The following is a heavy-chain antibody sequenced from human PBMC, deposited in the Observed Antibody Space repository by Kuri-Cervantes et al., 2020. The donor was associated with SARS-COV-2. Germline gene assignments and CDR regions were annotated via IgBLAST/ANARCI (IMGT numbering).Heavy chain of an antibody. J-gene: IGHJ3*02. Sequence: GESLKISCAAPGFTFSSYGMHWVRQAPGKGLEWVSYISSSSSTIYYADSVKGRFTISRDNAKNSLYVQMNSLRAEDTAVYYGARRGGYLPPDAFDIWGQGTMVTVSS. CDR1: GFTFSSYG. CDR2: ISSSSSTI. V-gene: IGHV3-48*01. D-gene: IGHD3-16*02. CDR3: ARRGGYLPPDAFDI.